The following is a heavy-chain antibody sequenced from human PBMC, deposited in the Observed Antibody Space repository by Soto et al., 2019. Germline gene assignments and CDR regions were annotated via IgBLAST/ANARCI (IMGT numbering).Heavy chain of an antibody. CDR2: IYPGDSDT. J-gene: IGHJ4*02. CDR1: GYSFTSYW. Sequence: GESLKISCKGSGYSFTSYWIGWVRQMPGKGLEWMGIIYPGDSDTRYSPSFQGQVTISADKSISTAYLQWSSLKASDTAMYYCAMRSREYSSSWYLNPPDPYYFDYWGQGTLVTVSS. V-gene: IGHV5-51*01. CDR3: AMRSREYSSSWYLNPPDPYYFDY. D-gene: IGHD6-13*01.